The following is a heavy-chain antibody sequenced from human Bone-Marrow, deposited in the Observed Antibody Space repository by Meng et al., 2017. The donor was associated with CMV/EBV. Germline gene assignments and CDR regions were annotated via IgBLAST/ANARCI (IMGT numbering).Heavy chain of an antibody. Sequence: GGSLRLSCAASGFTFSSYAMSWVRQAPGKGLEWVSTISSSSSHIYYADSLKGRFTISRDDAKNSLYLQMNSLGAEDTAVYYCVRDWSGSRDYWGQGTLVTVSS. J-gene: IGHJ4*02. CDR3: VRDWSGSRDY. D-gene: IGHD1-26*01. CDR2: ISSSSSHI. V-gene: IGHV3-21*06. CDR1: GFTFSSYA.